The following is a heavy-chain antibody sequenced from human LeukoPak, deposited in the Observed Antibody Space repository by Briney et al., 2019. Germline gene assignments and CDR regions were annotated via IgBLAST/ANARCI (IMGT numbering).Heavy chain of an antibody. Sequence: PSETLSLTCTVSGGSISSYYWSWIRQPPGKGLEWIGCIYYSGSTNYNPSLKSRVTISVDTSRNQFSLRLSSATAADTAVYYCARQAAANSIDYWGQGTLVTVSS. CDR1: GGSISSYY. CDR2: IYYSGST. J-gene: IGHJ4*02. CDR3: ARQAAANSIDY. D-gene: IGHD2-2*01. V-gene: IGHV4-59*08.